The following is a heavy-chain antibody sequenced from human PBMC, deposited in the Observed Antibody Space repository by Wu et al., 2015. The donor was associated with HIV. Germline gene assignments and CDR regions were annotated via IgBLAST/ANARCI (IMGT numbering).Heavy chain of an antibody. CDR3: ARVGGSSWYREFDL. Sequence: QVQLVQSGAEVKKPGASVKISCKASGYIFTNFGFSWVRQAPGQGFEWVGGIIPLFDSATYAPTLEGRVTITADESTSTSFLQVRSLRSEDTAVYYCARVGGSSWYREFDLWGQGAMVTVSS. J-gene: IGHJ3*01. D-gene: IGHD6-13*01. V-gene: IGHV1-69*01. CDR2: IIPLFDSA. CDR1: GYIFTNFG.